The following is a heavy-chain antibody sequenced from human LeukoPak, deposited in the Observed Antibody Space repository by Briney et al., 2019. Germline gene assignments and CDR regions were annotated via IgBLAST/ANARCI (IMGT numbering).Heavy chain of an antibody. CDR2: IIPVFGTA. CDR3: ARDLGNGNLGDS. J-gene: IGHJ5*02. CDR1: GVTFNNYA. D-gene: IGHD2-21*01. Sequence: SVKVSCTASGVTFNNYAISWVRQAPGQGLEWMGRIIPVFGTAHYGQNFQGRVTITTDEFTSAVYMEFNSLRSEDPAGYYCARDLGNGNLGDSWGQGTLVTVSS. V-gene: IGHV1-69*05.